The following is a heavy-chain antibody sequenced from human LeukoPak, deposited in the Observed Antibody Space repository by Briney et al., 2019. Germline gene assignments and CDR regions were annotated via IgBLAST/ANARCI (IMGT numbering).Heavy chain of an antibody. V-gene: IGHV3-30*02. Sequence: GGSLRLSCAASGFTFSSYGMHWVRQAPGKGLERVAFIRYDGGNKYYADSVKGRFTISRDNSKNTLYLQRNSLRAEDTAVYYCAKGVFLSRELHYWGQGTLVTVSS. CDR2: IRYDGGNK. J-gene: IGHJ4*02. CDR3: AKGVFLSRELHY. D-gene: IGHD1-26*01. CDR1: GFTFSSYG.